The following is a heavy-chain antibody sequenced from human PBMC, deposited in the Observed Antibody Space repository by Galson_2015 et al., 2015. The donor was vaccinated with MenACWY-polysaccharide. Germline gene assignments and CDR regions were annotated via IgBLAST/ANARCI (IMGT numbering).Heavy chain of an antibody. CDR1: GYTFTSYY. D-gene: IGHD5-18*01. CDR3: AREVDTAMATGISYYYGMDV. CDR2: INPSGAGK. V-gene: IGHV1-46*01. J-gene: IGHJ6*02. Sequence: SVKVSCKASGYTFTSYYMHWVRQAPGQGLEWMGIINPSGAGKSYAQKFQGRVTMTRDTSTDTVYMELSSLRSEDTAVYYCAREVDTAMATGISYYYGMDVWGQGTTVTVSS.